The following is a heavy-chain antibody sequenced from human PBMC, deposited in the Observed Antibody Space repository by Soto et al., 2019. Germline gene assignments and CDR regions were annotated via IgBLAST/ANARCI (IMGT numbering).Heavy chain of an antibody. V-gene: IGHV3-30-3*01. CDR2: ISYDGSNK. D-gene: IGHD5-18*01. CDR1: GFTFSSYA. CDR3: ARERGYSYGYYFDY. J-gene: IGHJ4*02. Sequence: QVQLVESGGGVVQPGRSLRLSCAASGFTFSSYAMHWVRQAPGKGLEWVAVISYDGSNKYYADSVKGRFTISRDNSKNTLYLQMNSLRAEDTAVYYCARERGYSYGYYFDYWGQGTLVTVSS.